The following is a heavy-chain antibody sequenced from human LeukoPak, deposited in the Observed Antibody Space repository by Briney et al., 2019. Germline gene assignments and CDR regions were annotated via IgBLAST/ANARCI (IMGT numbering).Heavy chain of an antibody. V-gene: IGHV4-34*01. D-gene: IGHD3-22*01. Sequence: SEILSLTCAVYGGSFSGYYWSWIRQPPGKGLEWIGEINHSGSTNYNPSLKRRVTISVDTSKNQFSLKLTSVTAADTALYFCARDDTYFYDSSGHGFDFWGPGTLVTVSS. CDR2: INHSGST. J-gene: IGHJ4*02. CDR1: GGSFSGYY. CDR3: ARDDTYFYDSSGHGFDF.